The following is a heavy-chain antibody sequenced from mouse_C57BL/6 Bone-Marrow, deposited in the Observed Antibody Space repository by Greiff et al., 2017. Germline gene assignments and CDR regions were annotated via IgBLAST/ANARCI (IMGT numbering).Heavy chain of an antibody. CDR3: ARGSAF. V-gene: IGHV1-55*01. J-gene: IGHJ3*01. CDR1: GYTFTSYW. Sequence: QVQLQQPGAELVKPGASVKMSCKASGYTFTSYWITWVKQRPGQGLEWIGDIYPGSGSTNYNEKFKSKSTLTVGTSSSTAYMQLSSLTSEDSAVYYCARGSAFWGQGTLVTVSA. CDR2: IYPGSGST.